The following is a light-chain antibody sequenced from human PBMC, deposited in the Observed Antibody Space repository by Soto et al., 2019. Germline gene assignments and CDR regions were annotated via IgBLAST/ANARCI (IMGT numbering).Light chain of an antibody. CDR1: QSVSSTY. Sequence: EIVLTQSPGTLSLSPGERATLSCRASQSVSSTYLAWYQQKPGQAPRLLIYGASSSATGIPDRFSGSGSGTDFTLIISRLEPEDFAVYYCQHYGSLVPTFGGGTKVEIK. J-gene: IGKJ4*01. CDR3: QHYGSLVPT. V-gene: IGKV3-20*01. CDR2: GAS.